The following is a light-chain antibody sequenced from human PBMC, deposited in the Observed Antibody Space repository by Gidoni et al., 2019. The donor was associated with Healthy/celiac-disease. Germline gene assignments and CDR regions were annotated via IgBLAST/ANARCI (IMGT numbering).Light chain of an antibody. J-gene: IGLJ1*01. V-gene: IGLV2-14*03. CDR3: SSYTSSSTLYV. CDR1: SSDVGGYNY. CDR2: DVS. Sequence: QSALTQPASVSGSPGQSITISCTGTSSDVGGYNYVPWYQQHPGKAPKLMIYDVSNPPSGVSNRFSGSESGNTASLTISGLQAEDEADYYCSSYTSSSTLYVFGTGTKVTVL.